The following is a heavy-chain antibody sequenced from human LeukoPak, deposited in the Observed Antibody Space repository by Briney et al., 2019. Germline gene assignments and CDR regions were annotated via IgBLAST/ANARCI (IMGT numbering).Heavy chain of an antibody. CDR1: GFTFSSYS. D-gene: IGHD3-22*01. Sequence: GGSLRLSCAASGFTFSSYSMNWVRQAPGKGLEWVSSISSSSSYIYYADSVKGRFTISRDNSKNTLYLQMNSLRAEDTALYYCARARNDYDSNGFSFLDYWGQGTLVTVSS. J-gene: IGHJ4*02. CDR2: ISSSSSYI. CDR3: ARARNDYDSNGFSFLDY. V-gene: IGHV3-21*01.